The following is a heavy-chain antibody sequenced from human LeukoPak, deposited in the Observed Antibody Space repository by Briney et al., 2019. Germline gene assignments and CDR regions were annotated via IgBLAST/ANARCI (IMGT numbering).Heavy chain of an antibody. D-gene: IGHD3-22*01. CDR2: IYYSGST. Sequence: SETLSLTCTVSGGSISSYYWSWIRQPPGKGLEWIGYIYYSGSTNYNPSLKSRVTISVDTSKNQFSLKLSSVTAADTAVYYCARGLSNYYYDNPYYFDYWGQGTPVTVSS. J-gene: IGHJ4*02. V-gene: IGHV4-59*01. CDR1: GGSISSYY. CDR3: ARGLSNYYYDNPYYFDY.